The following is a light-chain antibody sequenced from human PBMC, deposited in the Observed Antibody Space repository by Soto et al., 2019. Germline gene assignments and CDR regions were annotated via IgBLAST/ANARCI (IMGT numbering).Light chain of an antibody. CDR2: RNN. Sequence: QSALTQPPSVSGTPGQRVTISCSGSSSNIGSNYVYWYQQLPGTAPKLLIYRNNQRPSGVPDRFSGSKSGTSASLAISGLRSEDEADYYCAAWDDSLSGQVFGTGTKVTVL. V-gene: IGLV1-47*01. CDR1: SSNIGSNY. CDR3: AAWDDSLSGQV. J-gene: IGLJ1*01.